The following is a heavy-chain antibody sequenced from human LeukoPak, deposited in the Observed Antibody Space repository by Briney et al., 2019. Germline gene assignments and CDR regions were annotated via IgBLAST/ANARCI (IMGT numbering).Heavy chain of an antibody. CDR3: AKGTSVSCYGSLDH. D-gene: IGHD2-15*01. CDR1: GFTFSANW. J-gene: IGHJ4*02. CDR2: VGGNGDST. V-gene: IGHV3-23*01. Sequence: PGGSLRLSCAASGFTFSANWMHWVRQAPGKGLEWVSVVGGNGDSTYYADSVKGRFTISRDISKNTLYLQMNSLRAEDTAVYYCAKGTSVSCYGSLDHWGQGTLVTVSS.